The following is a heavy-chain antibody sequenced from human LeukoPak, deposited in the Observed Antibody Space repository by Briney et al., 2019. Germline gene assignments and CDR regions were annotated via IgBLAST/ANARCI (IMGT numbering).Heavy chain of an antibody. J-gene: IGHJ5*02. CDR3: ARGKDSSGYYYGPRWFDP. Sequence: PSETLSLTCTVSGGSISSYYWSWIRQPPGKGLEWIGYIYYSGSTNYNPSLKSRVTISVDTSKNQFSLKLSSVTAADTAVYYCARGKDSSGYYYGPRWFDPWGQGTLVTVSS. CDR2: IYYSGST. D-gene: IGHD3-22*01. CDR1: GGSISSYY. V-gene: IGHV4-59*08.